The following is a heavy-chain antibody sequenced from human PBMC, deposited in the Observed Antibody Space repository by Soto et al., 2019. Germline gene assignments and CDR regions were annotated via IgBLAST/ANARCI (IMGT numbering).Heavy chain of an antibody. V-gene: IGHV1-18*01. D-gene: IGHD3-16*01. Sequence: QVQLVQSGAEVKKPGASVKVSCKTSGYTFTNFGLSWVRQAPGQGLEWMGWISAYNGNTNYAQNYKGRVTITTDTTTSTAYMELSKLRSDDTAVYYRARGGNPIDYWGKGTLVTVSS. CDR1: GYTFTNFG. CDR2: ISAYNGNT. CDR3: ARGGNPIDY. J-gene: IGHJ4*02.